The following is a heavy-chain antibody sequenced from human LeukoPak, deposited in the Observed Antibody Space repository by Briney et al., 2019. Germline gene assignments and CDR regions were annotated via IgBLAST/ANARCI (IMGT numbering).Heavy chain of an antibody. D-gene: IGHD5-18*01. V-gene: IGHV3-7*05. CDR1: GFTFSSYW. CDR2: IKQDGSEK. CDR3: ARDSGYSYADDY. J-gene: IGHJ4*02. Sequence: PGGSLRLSCAASGFTFSSYWMTWVRQAPGKGLEWVANIKQDGSEKYYVDSVKGRFTISRDNAKDSLYLQMSSLRDEDTAVYYCARDSGYSYADDYWGQGTLVTVSS.